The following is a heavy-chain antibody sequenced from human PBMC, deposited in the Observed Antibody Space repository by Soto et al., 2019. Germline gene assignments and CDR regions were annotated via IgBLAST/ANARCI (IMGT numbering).Heavy chain of an antibody. D-gene: IGHD6-19*01. Sequence: ASVKVSCKASGYTFTSYDINWVRQATGQGLEWMGWMNPNSGNTGYAQKFQGRVTMTRNTSISTAYMELSSLRSEDTAVYYCARTIAVAGRTHYYFDDWGQVTLVTVSS. CDR1: GYTFTSYD. J-gene: IGHJ4*02. CDR2: MNPNSGNT. CDR3: ARTIAVAGRTHYYFDD. V-gene: IGHV1-8*01.